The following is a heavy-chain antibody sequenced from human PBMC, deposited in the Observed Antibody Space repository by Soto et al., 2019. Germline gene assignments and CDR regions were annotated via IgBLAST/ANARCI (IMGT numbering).Heavy chain of an antibody. CDR2: ITPMFGTA. Sequence: QVQLVQSGAEVKKYGSSVKVSCKASGGTFSRYAISWVRQAPGQGLEWMGGITPMFGTANYAQRFQVRATITADESTSTAYMQLSSLRSDDTAVYYCAQTLGLAVAGPGRFDLWGRGTLVTVSS. J-gene: IGHJ2*01. CDR3: AQTLGLAVAGPGRFDL. CDR1: GGTFSRYA. V-gene: IGHV1-69*12. D-gene: IGHD6-19*01.